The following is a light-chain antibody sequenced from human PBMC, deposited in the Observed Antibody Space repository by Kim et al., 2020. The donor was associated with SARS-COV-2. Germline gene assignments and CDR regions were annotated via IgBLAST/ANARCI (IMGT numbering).Light chain of an antibody. CDR2: EDN. CDR3: QSYDSSNQV. V-gene: IGLV6-57*03. Sequence: FMLTQPHSVSESPGKTVTISCTRSSGSIASNYVQWYQQRPGSAPTTVIYEDNQRPSGVPDRFSGSIDSSSNSASLTISGLQTEDEADYYCQSYDSSNQVFGGGTQLTVL. J-gene: IGLJ3*02. CDR1: SGSIASNY.